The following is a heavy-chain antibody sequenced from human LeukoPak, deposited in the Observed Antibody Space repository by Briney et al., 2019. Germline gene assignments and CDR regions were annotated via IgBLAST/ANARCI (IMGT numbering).Heavy chain of an antibody. Sequence: GSLRLSCAASGFTFSSYSMNWVRQAPGKGLEWIGEINHSGSTNYNPSLKSRVTISVDTSKNQFSLKLSSVTAADTAVYYCAREALSSGYSTFDYWGQGTLVTVSS. J-gene: IGHJ4*02. V-gene: IGHV4-34*01. CDR2: INHSGST. CDR1: GFTFSSYS. CDR3: AREALSSGYSTFDY. D-gene: IGHD3-22*01.